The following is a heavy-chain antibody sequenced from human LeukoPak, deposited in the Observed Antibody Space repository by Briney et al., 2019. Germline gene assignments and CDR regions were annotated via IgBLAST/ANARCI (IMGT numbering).Heavy chain of an antibody. J-gene: IGHJ5*02. CDR3: ARGTTYYYGSGSYLGYWFDP. D-gene: IGHD3-10*01. CDR1: GGSISSGSYY. CDR2: IYTSGST. V-gene: IGHV4-61*02. Sequence: SETLSLTCTVSGGSISSGSYYWSCIRQPAGKGLECIGRIYTSGSTNYNPSLKSRVTISVDTSKNQFSLKLSSVTSADTAVYYCARGTTYYYGSGSYLGYWFDPWGQGTLVTVSS.